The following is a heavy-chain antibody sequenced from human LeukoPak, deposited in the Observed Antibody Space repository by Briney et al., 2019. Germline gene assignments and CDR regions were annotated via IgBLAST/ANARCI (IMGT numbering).Heavy chain of an antibody. V-gene: IGHV4-59*08. CDR2: IYYTGST. CDR3: ARVLIAPDTAVMLLEALVVLDY. Sequence: SETLSLTCTVSGGSINNYYWSWVRQPPGAGLEWLAYIYYTGSTNYNPSLKTRLTISVDTSKNQFSLRLNSVTAADTAVYYCARVLIAPDTAVMLLEALVVLDYWGQGTLVTVSS. CDR1: GGSINNYY. D-gene: IGHD5-18*01. J-gene: IGHJ4*02.